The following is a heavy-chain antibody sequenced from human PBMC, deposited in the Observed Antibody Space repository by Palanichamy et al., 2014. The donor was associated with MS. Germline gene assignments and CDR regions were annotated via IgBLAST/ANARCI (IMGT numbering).Heavy chain of an antibody. CDR3: AAWDWQGFYFDF. D-gene: IGHD3/OR15-3a*01. CDR1: GGSISSGGYY. V-gene: IGHV4-39*07. J-gene: IGHJ4*02. CDR2: VYYSGST. Sequence: QLQLQESGPGLVKPSETLSLTCTVSGGSISSGGYYWGWIRQPPGKGLEFIASVYYSGSTYYHPSLKSRVAISADTSNNQFSLRLYSVTAADTAVYYCAAWDWQGFYFDFWGQGTQVTVSS.